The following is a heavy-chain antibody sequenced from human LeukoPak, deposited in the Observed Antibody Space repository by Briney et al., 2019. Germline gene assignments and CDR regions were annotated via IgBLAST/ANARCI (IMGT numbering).Heavy chain of an antibody. V-gene: IGHV3-23*01. J-gene: IGHJ5*02. CDR2: ISGSGDNT. CDR3: AKDFVMVIINEGGPWGWFDP. Sequence: GGSLRLSCAASGFTFSSFAISWVRQAPGKGLEWVSGISGSGDNTYYADSVKGRFTISRDNSKNTLYLQMNSLRAEDTAVYYCAKDFVMVIINEGGPWGWFDPWGQGTLVTVSS. CDR1: GFTFSSFA. D-gene: IGHD5-24*01.